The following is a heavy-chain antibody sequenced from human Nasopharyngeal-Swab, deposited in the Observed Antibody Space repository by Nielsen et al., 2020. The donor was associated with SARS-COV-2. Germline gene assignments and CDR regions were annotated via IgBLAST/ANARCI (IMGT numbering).Heavy chain of an antibody. J-gene: IGHJ5*02. CDR1: GYTFTSYS. D-gene: IGHD6-19*01. Sequence: ASVKVSCKASGYTFTSYSMNWVRQAPGQGLEWMGWINTNTGNPTYAQCFTGRFVFTLDTSVSTAYLQISSLKAEDTAVYYCARDGLSLQYSSGCYGLFDTWGQGTLVTVSS. V-gene: IGHV7-4-1*02. CDR2: INTNTGNP. CDR3: ARDGLSLQYSSGCYGLFDT.